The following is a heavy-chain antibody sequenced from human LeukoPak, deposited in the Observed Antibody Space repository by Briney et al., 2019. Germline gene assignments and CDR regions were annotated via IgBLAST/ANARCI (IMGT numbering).Heavy chain of an antibody. J-gene: IGHJ4*02. CDR2: IKEDGSEK. V-gene: IGHV3-7*01. CDR1: GFTFSSYW. Sequence: TGGSLRLSCAASGFTFSSYWMSWVRQAPGKGLEWVANIKEDGSEKYYVDSVRGRFTISRDNAKNSLYLQMNSLRAEDTAVYYCARDWVYSSSPFDYWGQGTLVTVSS. CDR3: ARDWVYSSSPFDY. D-gene: IGHD6-6*01.